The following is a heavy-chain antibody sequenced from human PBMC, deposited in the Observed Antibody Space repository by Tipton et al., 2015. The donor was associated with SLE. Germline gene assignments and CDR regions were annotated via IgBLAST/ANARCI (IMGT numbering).Heavy chain of an antibody. CDR2: VYRDGRT. Sequence: TLSLTCSVSNFDVSASYYWGWVRQTPEHGLAWLGSVYRDGRTFYNPSLNSRLTISIDTSKNQFSLRLESSTAADTAVYYCARRGWVDAFDIWGQGTMVIVSS. J-gene: IGHJ3*02. V-gene: IGHV4-38-2*01. CDR3: ARRGWVDAFDI. CDR1: NFDVSASYY. D-gene: IGHD6-19*01.